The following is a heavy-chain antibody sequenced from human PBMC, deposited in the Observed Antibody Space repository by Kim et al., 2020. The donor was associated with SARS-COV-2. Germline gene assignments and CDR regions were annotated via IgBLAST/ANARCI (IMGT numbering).Heavy chain of an antibody. CDR3: AKDLAPPRSYYDY. CDR1: GFTFSSYA. Sequence: GGSLRLSCAASGFTFSSYAMSWVRQAPGKGLEWVSAISGSGGSTYYADSVKGRFTISRDNSKNTLYLQMNSLRAEDTAVYHCAKDLAPPRSYYDYWGQGTLVTVSS. V-gene: IGHV3-23*01. CDR2: ISGSGGST. J-gene: IGHJ4*02.